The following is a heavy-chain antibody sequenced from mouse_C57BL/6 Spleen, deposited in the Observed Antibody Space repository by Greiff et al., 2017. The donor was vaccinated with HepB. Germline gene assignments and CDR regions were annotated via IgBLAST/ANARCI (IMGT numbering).Heavy chain of an antibody. J-gene: IGHJ1*02. V-gene: IGHV7-1*01. CDR1: GFTFSDFY. D-gene: IGHD2-3*01. CDR3: ARDIYDGSYWYFDV. CDR2: SRNKANDYTT. Sequence: DVMLVESGGGLVQSGRSLRLSCATSGFTFSDFYMEWVRQAPGKGLEWIAASRNKANDYTTEYSASVKGRFIVSRDTSQSILYLQMNALRAEDTAIYYCARDIYDGSYWYFDVWGTGTTVTVSS.